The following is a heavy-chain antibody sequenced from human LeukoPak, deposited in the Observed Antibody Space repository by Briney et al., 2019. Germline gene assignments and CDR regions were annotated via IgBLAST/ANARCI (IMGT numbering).Heavy chain of an antibody. Sequence: GGSLRLSCAASGFTFSSYSMNWVRQAPGKGLEWVSSISSSSSYIYYADSVKGRFTISRDNAKNSLYLQMNSLRAEDTAVYYCATHRPYYYDSSGYYYAFDIWGQGTMVTVSS. CDR3: ATHRPYYYDSSGYYYAFDI. CDR2: ISSSSSYI. CDR1: GFTFSSYS. V-gene: IGHV3-21*01. J-gene: IGHJ3*02. D-gene: IGHD3-22*01.